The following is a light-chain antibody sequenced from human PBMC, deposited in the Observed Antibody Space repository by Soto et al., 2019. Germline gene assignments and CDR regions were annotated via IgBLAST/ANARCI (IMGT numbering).Light chain of an antibody. CDR3: CSYAGSSTLV. Sequence: QSALTQPASVSGSPGQSITISCTGTSSDVGRYNLVSWYQQHPGIAPKLMIYEGTTRPSGVSDRFSGSKSGNTASLTISGLQAEDEADYYCCSYAGSSTLVFGGGTKLTVL. V-gene: IGLV2-23*01. CDR2: EGT. J-gene: IGLJ2*01. CDR1: SSDVGRYNL.